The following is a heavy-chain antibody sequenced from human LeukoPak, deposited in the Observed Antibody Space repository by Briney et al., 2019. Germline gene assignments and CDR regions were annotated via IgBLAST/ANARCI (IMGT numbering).Heavy chain of an antibody. V-gene: IGHV1-18*01. D-gene: IGHD3-16*01. CDR2: ISAYNGNT. J-gene: IGHJ3*02. CDR1: GYTFTSYG. Sequence: ASVKVSCKASGYTFTSYGISWVRQAPGQGLEWMGWISAYNGNTNYAQKLQGRVTITRNTSISTAYMELSSLRSEDTAVYYCARETLGVAAFDIWGQGTMVTVSS. CDR3: ARETLGVAAFDI.